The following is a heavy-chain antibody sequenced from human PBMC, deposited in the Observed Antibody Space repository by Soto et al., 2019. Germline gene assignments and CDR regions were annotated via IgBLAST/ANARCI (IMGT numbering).Heavy chain of an antibody. V-gene: IGHV4-4*07. CDR2: IYTTGST. CDR3: ARELPSIYEILTGHFDH. J-gene: IGHJ4*02. Sequence: QVQLQESGPGLVKPPETLSLTCTVSGGSMSNYYWSWIRQPAGKELEWIGRIYTTGSTHYNPSPNSRVTLSIDMSKNQFPLKLNSVPAADTAVYYCARELPSIYEILTGHFDHWGQGTLVTVSS. D-gene: IGHD3-9*01. CDR1: GGSMSNYY.